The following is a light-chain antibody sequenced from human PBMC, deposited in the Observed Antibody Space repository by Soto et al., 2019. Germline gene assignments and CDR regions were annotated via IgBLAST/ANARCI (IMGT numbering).Light chain of an antibody. J-gene: IGLJ1*01. CDR1: SSDVGGYNS. CDR3: SSYTDRKNLV. CDR2: DVI. V-gene: IGLV2-11*01. Sequence: QSALTQPRSVSGSPGQSVTVSCIGTSSDVGGYNSVSWYQEHPGKAPKLMIYDVIKRPSGVPDRFSGSKSGNTASLTVSALQAEDEADYYCSSYTDRKNLVFGTGTKLTVL.